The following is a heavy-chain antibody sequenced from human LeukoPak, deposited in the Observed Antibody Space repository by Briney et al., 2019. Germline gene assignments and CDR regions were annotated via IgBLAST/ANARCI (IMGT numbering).Heavy chain of an antibody. CDR1: GYTLTELS. J-gene: IGHJ4*02. CDR2: FDPEDGET. D-gene: IGHD3-10*01. Sequence: ASVKVSCKVSGYTLTELSVHWVRQAPGKGLEWMGGFDPEDGETIYAQKFQGRVTMTEDTSTDAAYMELSSLRSEDTAVYYCATTPTMVRGVYNYWGQGTLVTVSS. CDR3: ATTPTMVRGVYNY. V-gene: IGHV1-24*01.